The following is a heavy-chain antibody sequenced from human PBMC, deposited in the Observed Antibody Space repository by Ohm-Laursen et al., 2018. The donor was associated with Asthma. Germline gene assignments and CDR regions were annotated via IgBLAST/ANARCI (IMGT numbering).Heavy chain of an antibody. Sequence: SDTLSLTCTVSGGSISSYYWSWIRQPPGKGLEWIGYIYYSGSTNYNPSLKSRVTISVDTSKNQFSLKLSSVTAADTAVYYCAREDIVVVPAANYYYYYGMDVWGQGTTVTVSS. CDR2: IYYSGST. CDR1: GGSISSYY. J-gene: IGHJ6*02. CDR3: AREDIVVVPAANYYYYYGMDV. V-gene: IGHV4-59*01. D-gene: IGHD2-2*01.